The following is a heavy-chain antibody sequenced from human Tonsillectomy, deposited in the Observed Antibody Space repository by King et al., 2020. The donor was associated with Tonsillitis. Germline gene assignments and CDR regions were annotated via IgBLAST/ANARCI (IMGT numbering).Heavy chain of an antibody. J-gene: IGHJ4*02. Sequence: VQLVESGGGLVKPGRSLRLSCTASGFIFGDYAMSWFRQAPGKGLEWVSFIRSKAYGGTTEYAASVKGRFTISRDDSKNIAYLQMNSLKTEDTAVYYCTRDPDGGGDCYSEYLDYWGQGTLVTVSS. D-gene: IGHD2-21*02. CDR2: IRSKAYGGTT. V-gene: IGHV3-49*05. CDR3: TRDPDGGGDCYSEYLDY. CDR1: GFIFGDYA.